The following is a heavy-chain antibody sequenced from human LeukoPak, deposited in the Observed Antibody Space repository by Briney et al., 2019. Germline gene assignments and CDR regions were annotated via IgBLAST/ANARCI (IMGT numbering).Heavy chain of an antibody. D-gene: IGHD4-17*01. J-gene: IGHJ4*02. Sequence: GGSLRLSCAAAGFTFSIYSMNWVRQAPGKGLEWVASITTTGSYIYYADSVKGRFTISRDNAKNLLYLQMNSLRDEDTAVYYCARDGPRDGYGDYYGYWGQGTLVTVSS. CDR3: ARDGPRDGYGDYYGY. CDR2: ITTTGSYI. CDR1: GFTFSIYS. V-gene: IGHV3-21*01.